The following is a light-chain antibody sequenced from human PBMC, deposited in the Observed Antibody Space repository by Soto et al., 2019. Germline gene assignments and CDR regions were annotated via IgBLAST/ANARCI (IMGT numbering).Light chain of an antibody. V-gene: IGLV2-18*01. CDR3: SLYTTSSTYV. Sequence: QSALTQPPSESGSPGQSVTISCTGTSSDVGSYNRVSWYQQPPGTAPKLMIYEVSNRPSGVPDRFSGSKSGNTASLTISGLQAEDEADYYCSLYTTSSTYVFGTGTKVTVL. CDR2: EVS. J-gene: IGLJ1*01. CDR1: SSDVGSYNR.